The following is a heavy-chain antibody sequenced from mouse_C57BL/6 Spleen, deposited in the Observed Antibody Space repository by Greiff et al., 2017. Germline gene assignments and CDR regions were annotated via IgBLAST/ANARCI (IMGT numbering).Heavy chain of an antibody. Sequence: VQLQQSGTVLARPGASVKMSCKTSGYTFTSYWMHWVKQRPGQGLEWIGAIYPGNSDTSYNQKFKGKAKLTAVASASTAYMELSSLTNEDSAVYYCTTITGTEFDYWGQGTTLTVSS. V-gene: IGHV1-5*01. CDR1: GYTFTSYW. CDR3: TTITGTEFDY. J-gene: IGHJ2*01. D-gene: IGHD4-1*01. CDR2: IYPGNSDT.